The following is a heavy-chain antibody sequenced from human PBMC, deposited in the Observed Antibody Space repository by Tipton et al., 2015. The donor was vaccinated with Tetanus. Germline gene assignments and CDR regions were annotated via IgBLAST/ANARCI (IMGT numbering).Heavy chain of an antibody. V-gene: IGHV4-61*08. CDR1: GASLRGGDYH. D-gene: IGHD3-3*01. CDR2: FSDSGAT. Sequence: TLSLTCTVSGASLRGGDYHWSWIRQPPGKGLEWLAYFSDSGATNSNYYLKSPITMTRDTSRNQFSLTLTSVTAADTAVYYRARANYDSFKKGPSDSGGRGSLVIFSS. J-gene: IGHJ4*02. CDR3: ARANYDSFKKGPSDS.